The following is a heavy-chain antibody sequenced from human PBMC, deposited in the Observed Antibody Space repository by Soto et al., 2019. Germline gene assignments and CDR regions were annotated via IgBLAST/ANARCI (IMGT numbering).Heavy chain of an antibody. Sequence: SETLSLTCAVYGGSFSGYYWSWIRQPPGKGLEWIGEINHSGSTSYNPSLKSRVTISVDTSKNQFSLKLSSVTAADTAVYYCAGGVRYYDSSGYYAGDAFDIWGQGTMVTVSS. CDR2: INHSGST. D-gene: IGHD3-22*01. CDR1: GGSFSGYY. J-gene: IGHJ3*02. CDR3: AGGVRYYDSSGYYAGDAFDI. V-gene: IGHV4-34*01.